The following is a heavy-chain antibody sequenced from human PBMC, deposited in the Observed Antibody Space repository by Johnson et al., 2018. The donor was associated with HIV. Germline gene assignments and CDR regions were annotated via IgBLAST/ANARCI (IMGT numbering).Heavy chain of an antibody. Sequence: VQLVESGGGLVQPGRSLRLSCAASGFTFDDYAMDWVRQAPGKGLEWVSGISWNSGSIGYADSVKGRFTISRDNAKNSLYPQMNSLRAEDTALYYCARAGEGYSSSWYDAFDIWGQGARVTVSS. V-gene: IGHV3-9*01. CDR1: GFTFDDYA. CDR2: ISWNSGSI. J-gene: IGHJ3*02. D-gene: IGHD6-13*01. CDR3: ARAGEGYSSSWYDAFDI.